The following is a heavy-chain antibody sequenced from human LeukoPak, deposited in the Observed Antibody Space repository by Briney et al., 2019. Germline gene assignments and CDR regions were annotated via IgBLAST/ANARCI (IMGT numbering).Heavy chain of an antibody. Sequence: GASVKVSCKASGGTFSSYAISWVRQAPGQGLGWMGRIIPIFGTANYAQKFQGRVTITTDESTSTAYMELSSLRSEDTAVYYCAREDSSGWSQFDYWGQGTLVPVSP. CDR1: GGTFSSYA. CDR3: AREDSSGWSQFDY. J-gene: IGHJ4*02. V-gene: IGHV1-69*05. CDR2: IIPIFGTA. D-gene: IGHD6-19*01.